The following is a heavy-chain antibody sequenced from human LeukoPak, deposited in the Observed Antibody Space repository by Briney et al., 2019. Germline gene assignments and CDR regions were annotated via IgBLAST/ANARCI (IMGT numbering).Heavy chain of an antibody. CDR3: ARVMVRGVSFFDY. V-gene: IGHV4-39*01. J-gene: IGHJ4*02. CDR1: GGSISSSFYY. Sequence: SETLSLTCTVSGGSISSSFYYWGWLRQPPGKGLEWIGSIYYNGSTYYNPSLKSRVTISVDTSKNQFSLQLSSVTAAHTAVYYCARVMVRGVSFFDYWGQGTLVTVSS. D-gene: IGHD3-10*01. CDR2: IYYNGST.